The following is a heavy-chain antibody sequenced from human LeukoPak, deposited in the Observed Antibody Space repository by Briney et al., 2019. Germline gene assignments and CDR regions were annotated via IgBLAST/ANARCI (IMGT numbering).Heavy chain of an antibody. CDR3: AKPREYTAGFFDY. Sequence: AASVKVSCKASGYISTSYAMNWVRQAPGQGLEWMGWINTNTGNPTYAQGFTGRFVFSLDTSVSTAYLQISSLKADDTAVYYCAKPREYTAGFFDYWGQGTLVTVSS. CDR2: INTNTGNP. D-gene: IGHD5-18*01. CDR1: GYISTSYA. J-gene: IGHJ4*02. V-gene: IGHV7-4-1*02.